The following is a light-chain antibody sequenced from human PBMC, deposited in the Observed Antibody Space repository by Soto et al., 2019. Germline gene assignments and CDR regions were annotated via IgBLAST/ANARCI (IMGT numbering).Light chain of an antibody. CDR2: DVS. Sequence: QSALTQPRSVSGSPGQSVTISCTGTRSDVGGYNYVSWYQQHPGKAPKVMIYDVSERPSGVPDRFSGSKSGNTASLTISGLQAEDEDDYYCCSYAGSPRYVLGTGTKVTVL. CDR3: CSYAGSPRYV. J-gene: IGLJ1*01. CDR1: RSDVGGYNY. V-gene: IGLV2-11*01.